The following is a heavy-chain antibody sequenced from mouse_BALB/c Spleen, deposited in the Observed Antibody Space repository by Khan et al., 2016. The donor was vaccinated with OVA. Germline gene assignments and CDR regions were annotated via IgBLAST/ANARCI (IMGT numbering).Heavy chain of an antibody. D-gene: IGHD2-12*01. J-gene: IGHJ3*02. CDR2: IIYTGYT. Sequence: VQLQQSGPSLAKPSQTLSLTCSVTGDPITTGYWNWIRKFPGNKLEYMGYIIYTGYTYYNPSLKSRISITRHTSNNQYYLQLNSVTDEDTAIYYCARSTYRYPFGYWRQEPLVTVST. CDR1: GDPITTGY. CDR3: ARSTYRYPFGY. V-gene: IGHV3-8*02.